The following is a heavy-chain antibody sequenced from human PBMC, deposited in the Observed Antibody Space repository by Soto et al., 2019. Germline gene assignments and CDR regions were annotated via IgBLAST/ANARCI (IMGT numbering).Heavy chain of an antibody. V-gene: IGHV4-39*01. D-gene: IGHD4-17*01. CDR3: ARLERLGELYFDY. CDR2: IYYSGST. J-gene: IGHJ4*02. Sequence: XLTCTVSWGSISISSYYWGWIRQPPGKGLEWIGSIYYSGSTYYNPSLKSRVTISVDTSKNQFSLKLSSVTAADTAVYYCARLERLGELYFDYWGQGTLVTVSS. CDR1: WGSISISSYY.